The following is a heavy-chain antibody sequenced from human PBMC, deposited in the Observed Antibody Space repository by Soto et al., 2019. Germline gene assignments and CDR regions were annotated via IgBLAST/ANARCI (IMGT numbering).Heavy chain of an antibody. J-gene: IGHJ3*01. D-gene: IGHD3-10*01. CDR1: GVTFSSYA. CDR3: IRDYGEPGSTNAFDV. CDR2: INGDGSGT. Sequence: GGSLRLSCAASGVTFSSYAMHWVRQVPGKGLEWVSRINGDGSGTNYADFVEGRFTISRDNANNTLYLQMSSLRAEDTAVYYCIRDYGEPGSTNAFDVWGQGTVVSVSS. V-gene: IGHV3-74*01.